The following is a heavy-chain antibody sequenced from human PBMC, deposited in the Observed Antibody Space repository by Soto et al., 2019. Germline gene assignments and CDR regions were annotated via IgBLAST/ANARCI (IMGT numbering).Heavy chain of an antibody. CDR2: VWYDGSSK. V-gene: IGHV3-33*01. D-gene: IGHD4-4*01. Sequence: GGSLRHSCEASGFTFSNFGMNWVRQAPGNGLEWVARVWYDGSSKYYVDSVKGRFTISRDNSKETVYLQMNSLSAEDTGVYYCASEIDSNYAGMDVWGQGITVTVSS. CDR3: ASEIDSNYAGMDV. J-gene: IGHJ6*02. CDR1: GFTFSNFG.